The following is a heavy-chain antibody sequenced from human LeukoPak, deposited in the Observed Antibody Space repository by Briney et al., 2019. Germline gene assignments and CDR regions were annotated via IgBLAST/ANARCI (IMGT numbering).Heavy chain of an antibody. D-gene: IGHD6-6*01. CDR3: ARDKPSSIAARFDY. V-gene: IGHV3-74*01. CDR1: GFTFSSYW. J-gene: IGHJ4*02. CDR2: INSDGSST. Sequence: GGSLRLSCAASGFTFSSYWMHWVRQAPGKGLVWVSRINSDGSSTSYADSVKGRFTISRDNAKNTLYLQTNSLRAEDTAVYYCARDKPSSIAARFDYWGQGTLVTVSS.